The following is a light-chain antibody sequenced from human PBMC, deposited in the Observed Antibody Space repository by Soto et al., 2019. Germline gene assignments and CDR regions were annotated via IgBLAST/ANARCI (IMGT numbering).Light chain of an antibody. J-gene: IGKJ5*01. CDR1: QDISNY. CDR3: QQYDNLLRT. CDR2: DAS. Sequence: DIQMTQSPSSLSASVGDRVTITCHASQDISNYLNWYQQKPGKAPKLLIYDASNLETGVPSRFSGSGSGTDFTFTISSLQPEDIATYYCQQYDNLLRTFGQGTRLEIK. V-gene: IGKV1-33*01.